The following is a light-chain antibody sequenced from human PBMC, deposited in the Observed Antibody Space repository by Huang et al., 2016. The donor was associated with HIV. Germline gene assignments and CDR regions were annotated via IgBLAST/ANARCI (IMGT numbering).Light chain of an antibody. CDR2: GAH. J-gene: IGKJ3*01. Sequence: EIVLTQSPGTLSLSPGERATLSCRASQSGSSNYLAWYQQKRGQAPMRRIYGAHSRATGIADRFNGRGSGTDFTLTIDRLQPEDCAVYYCQQYGGSPPFTFGPGIKVDIK. CDR1: QSGSSNY. V-gene: IGKV3-20*01. CDR3: QQYGGSPPFT.